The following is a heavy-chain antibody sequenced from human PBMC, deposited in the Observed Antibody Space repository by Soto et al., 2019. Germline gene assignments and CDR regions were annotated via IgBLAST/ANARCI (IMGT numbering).Heavy chain of an antibody. D-gene: IGHD1-1*01. J-gene: IGHJ4*02. V-gene: IGHV3-30-3*01. CDR2: ISSDGSNR. Sequence: QVQLVESGGGVVQPGRSLRLSCAASGFIFSSYAMHWVRQAPGKGLEWLAVISSDGSNRYYADSVGGRFTISRDNSENTVYLHMSSLTGDDTAVFYCAKAPWNLAHTHYFDFCGQGTLVTVSS. CDR1: GFIFSSYA. CDR3: AKAPWNLAHTHYFDF.